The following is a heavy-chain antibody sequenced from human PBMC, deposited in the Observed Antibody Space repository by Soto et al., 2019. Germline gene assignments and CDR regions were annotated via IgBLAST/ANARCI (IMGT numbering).Heavy chain of an antibody. D-gene: IGHD6-6*01. CDR1: GGSFSGYY. J-gene: IGHJ4*02. CDR3: ARKSIAARTGYFDY. CDR2: INHSGST. V-gene: IGHV4-34*01. Sequence: SETLSLTCAVYGGSFSGYYWSWIRQPPGKGLEWIGEINHSGSTNYNPSLKSRVTISVDTSKNQFSLKLSSVTAADTAVYYCARKSIAARTGYFDYWGQGTLVTVSS.